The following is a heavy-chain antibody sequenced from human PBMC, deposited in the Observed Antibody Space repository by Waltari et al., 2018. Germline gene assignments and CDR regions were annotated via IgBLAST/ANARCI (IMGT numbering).Heavy chain of an antibody. D-gene: IGHD5-12*01. CDR3: AREDIVSETQWRGNQYRGNSGYDL. CDR2: TRFDGINK. Sequence: QVFLVESGGVVFQPGEYVRLPCVSSGFTFNIDGMHWVRQAPGKGLESVAFTRFDGINKHYADSVKGRFTIFRDNVRNTLYLQMNSLRGDDSAIYYCAREDIVSETQWRGNQYRGNSGYDLWGQGTLVSVS. J-gene: IGHJ4*01. CDR1: GFTFNIDG. V-gene: IGHV3-30*02.